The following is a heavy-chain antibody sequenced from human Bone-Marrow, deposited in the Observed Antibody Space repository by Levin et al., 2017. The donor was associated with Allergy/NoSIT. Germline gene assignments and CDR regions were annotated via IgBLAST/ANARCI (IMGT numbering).Heavy chain of an antibody. CDR3: ARGCDGAGYGTH. CDR2: INTDGSST. CDR1: GFTFRSYW. J-gene: IGHJ4*02. Sequence: LSLPCAASGFTFRSYWMHWVRQVPGKGLVWVSRINTDGSSTNYADSVKGRFTVSRDNARNTLYLQLNGLRAEDTAIDYCARGCDGAGYGTHWGQGALVTVSS. V-gene: IGHV3-74*01. D-gene: IGHD2-21*02.